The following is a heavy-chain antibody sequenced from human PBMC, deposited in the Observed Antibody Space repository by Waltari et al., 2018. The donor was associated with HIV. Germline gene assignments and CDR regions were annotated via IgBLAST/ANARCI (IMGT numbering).Heavy chain of an antibody. CDR1: GYTFTNYA. J-gene: IGHJ5*02. CDR2: INTYTGHP. CDR3: ARGYCGTTSCWQRGGWFDP. D-gene: IGHD2-2*01. Sequence: QVQLVQSGSELKKPGASVKVSCKASGYTFTNYAMNWVRQAPGQGLEWMGWINTYTGHPTYAQGFTGRCVFSLDTSVSTAYLQISSLKAEDTAVYYCARGYCGTTSCWQRGGWFDPWGQGTLLTVSS. V-gene: IGHV7-4-1*02.